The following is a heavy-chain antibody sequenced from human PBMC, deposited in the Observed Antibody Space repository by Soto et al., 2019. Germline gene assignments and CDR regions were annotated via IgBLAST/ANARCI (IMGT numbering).Heavy chain of an antibody. D-gene: IGHD3-10*01. Sequence: QVQLVQSGAEVKRPGSSVKVSCKASGDTFNFYSINWVRQAPGLELEWMGRVNPIVSMPNYAQKFQGRVTMTADKSTSTAYTELSSLRSEDTAIYFCARSYGSGYRAFDHWGQGALVTVSS. V-gene: IGHV1-69*02. CDR1: GDTFNFYS. J-gene: IGHJ4*02. CDR3: ARSYGSGYRAFDH. CDR2: VNPIVSMP.